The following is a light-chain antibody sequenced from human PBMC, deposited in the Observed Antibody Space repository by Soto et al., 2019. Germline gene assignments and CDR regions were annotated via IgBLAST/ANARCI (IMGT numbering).Light chain of an antibody. Sequence: DTQMNQSPYSLSASIGDRVTITCQASQGIAKYLHWYQQKPGKTPKLLIYHASHLQTGVPSRFSGSGSGTHFNLFISSLQPDDIATYFCQQSDTLPLTFGGGTKVQIK. CDR1: QGIAKY. J-gene: IGKJ4*01. V-gene: IGKV1-33*01. CDR3: QQSDTLPLT. CDR2: HAS.